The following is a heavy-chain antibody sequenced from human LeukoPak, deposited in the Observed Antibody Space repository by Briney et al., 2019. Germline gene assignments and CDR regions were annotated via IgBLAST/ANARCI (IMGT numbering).Heavy chain of an antibody. J-gene: IGHJ6*03. CDR1: GYSISSGYY. Sequence: SETLSLTCTVSGYSISSGYYWGWIRQPPGQGLEWIGYMYYSGSTNYNPSLKSRVTISVDTSKNQFSLKLSSVTAADTAVYYCARGGLSYYYMDVWGKGTTVTVSS. V-gene: IGHV4-61*01. CDR3: ARGGLSYYYMDV. CDR2: MYYSGST.